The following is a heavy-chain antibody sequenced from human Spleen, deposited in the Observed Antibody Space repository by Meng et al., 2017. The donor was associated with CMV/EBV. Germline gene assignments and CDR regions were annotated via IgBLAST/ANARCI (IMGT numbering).Heavy chain of an antibody. Sequence: ACSISSSSYYWGWIRQPPGKGLECIATVYSNGGTYYNPSLKSRVTISIDTSKNQFSLKLSSVTAADMAVYYCARDGNIVATPMLFHYWGQGTLVTVSS. CDR2: VYSNGGT. J-gene: IGHJ4*02. D-gene: IGHD5-12*01. CDR3: ARDGNIVATPMLFHY. CDR1: ACSISSSSYY. V-gene: IGHV4-39*07.